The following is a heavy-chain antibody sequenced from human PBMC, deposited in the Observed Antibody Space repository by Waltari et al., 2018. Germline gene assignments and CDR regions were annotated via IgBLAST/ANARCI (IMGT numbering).Heavy chain of an antibody. Sequence: QVQLQQWGAGLLKPSETLSIHCAVYGGSFSGNYWSWNRKPPGMGLDLIGEINHSGSTNYNPSLKSRVTISVDTSKNQFSLKLSSVTAADTAVYYCARGFLEWSRAPNYYYYMDVWGKWTTVTISS. CDR2: INHSGST. CDR3: ARGFLEWSRAPNYYYYMDV. V-gene: IGHV4-34*01. CDR1: GGSFSGNY. D-gene: IGHD3-3*01. J-gene: IGHJ6*03.